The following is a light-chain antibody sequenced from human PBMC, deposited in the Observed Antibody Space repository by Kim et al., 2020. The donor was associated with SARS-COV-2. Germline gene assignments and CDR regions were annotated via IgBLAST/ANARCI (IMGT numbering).Light chain of an antibody. CDR2: LGS. J-gene: IGKJ2*01. Sequence: DIVMTQSPLSLPVTPGEPASISCRSSQSLLHSNGYYYLDWYLQKPGQSPQLLIYLGSNRASGVPDRFSGSGSGTDSTLKISRVEAGGVGVYYCMQTLLTPRTFGQGTKLEI. CDR3: MQTLLTPRT. CDR1: QSLLHSNGYYY. V-gene: IGKV2-28*01.